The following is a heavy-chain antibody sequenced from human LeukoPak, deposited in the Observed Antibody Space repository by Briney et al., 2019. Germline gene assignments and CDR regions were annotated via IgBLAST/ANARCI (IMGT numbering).Heavy chain of an antibody. Sequence: GASVKVSCKASGYTFTSYYMHWVRQAPGQGLEWMGIINPSGGSTSYAQKFQGRVTMTRDTSTSTVYMELSSLRSEDTAVYYCARAVSDGDYVRYNWFDPWGQGTLVTVSS. V-gene: IGHV1-46*01. CDR2: INPSGGST. D-gene: IGHD4-17*01. CDR3: ARAVSDGDYVRYNWFDP. CDR1: GYTFTSYY. J-gene: IGHJ5*02.